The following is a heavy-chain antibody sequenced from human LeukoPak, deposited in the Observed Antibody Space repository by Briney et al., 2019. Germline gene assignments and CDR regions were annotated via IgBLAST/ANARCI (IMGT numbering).Heavy chain of an antibody. CDR1: GYNFANYW. CDR2: IYPGDSDT. J-gene: IGHJ4*02. Sequence: GESLKISCKASGYNFANYWIGWVRQMPGKGLEWMGIIYPGDSDTRYSPSFQGQVTISADKSINTAYLQWSSLKASDTATYYCARRGEAMDPFDYWGQGTLVTVSS. CDR3: ARRGEAMDPFDY. V-gene: IGHV5-51*01. D-gene: IGHD5-18*01.